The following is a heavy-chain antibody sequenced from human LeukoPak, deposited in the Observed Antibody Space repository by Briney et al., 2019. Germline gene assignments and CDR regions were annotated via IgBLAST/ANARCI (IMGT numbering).Heavy chain of an antibody. J-gene: IGHJ6*02. CDR3: ARIFRYQLVDYYALDV. V-gene: IGHV3-21*01. D-gene: IGHD2-2*01. CDR2: ISSNSAYI. CDR1: RFSFSDYA. Sequence: PGGSLRLSCAASRFSFSDYAMDWVRQAPGKGLEWVSAISSNSAYIYYADSVKGRFTISRDNAKSSVSLQMNSLRDDDTAVYYCARIFRYQLVDYYALDVWGQGTTVTVSS.